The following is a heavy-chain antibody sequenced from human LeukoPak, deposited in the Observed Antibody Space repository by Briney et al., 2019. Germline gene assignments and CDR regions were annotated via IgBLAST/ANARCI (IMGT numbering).Heavy chain of an antibody. D-gene: IGHD4-17*01. J-gene: IGHJ3*02. CDR3: AREGALTVTKDAFDI. CDR1: GFTFSDYY. CDR2: ISSSGSSK. V-gene: IGHV3-11*04. Sequence: GGSLRLSCAASGFTFSDYYMSWIRQAPGKGLEWVSYISSSGSSKYYADSVKGRFTISRDNARNSLYLQMNSLRAEDTAVYYCAREGALTVTKDAFDIWGQGTMVTVSS.